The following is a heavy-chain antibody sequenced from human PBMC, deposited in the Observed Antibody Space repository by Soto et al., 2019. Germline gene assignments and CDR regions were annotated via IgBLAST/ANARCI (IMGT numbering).Heavy chain of an antibody. D-gene: IGHD3-10*01. J-gene: IGHJ6*02. CDR2: IIPIFGTA. CDR3: ARASFTMVRGVALYYYYGMDV. V-gene: IGHV1-69*01. CDR1: GFTFSSYA. Sequence: VQLVESGGGLVKPGGSLRLSCAASGFTFSSYAISWVRQAPGQGLEWMGGIIPIFGTANYAQKFQGRVTITADESTSTAYMELSSLRSEDTAVYYCARASFTMVRGVALYYYYGMDVWGQGTTVTVSS.